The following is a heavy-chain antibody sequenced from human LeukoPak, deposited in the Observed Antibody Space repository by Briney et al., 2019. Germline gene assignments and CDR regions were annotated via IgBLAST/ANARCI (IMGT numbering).Heavy chain of an antibody. CDR1: GFTFSSYA. J-gene: IGHJ5*02. CDR2: ISYDGSNK. CDR3: GRACYAGATWENWFDP. Sequence: PGGSLRLSCAASGFTFSSYAMHWVRQAPGKGLEWVALISYDGSNKYYADSVKARFIISRDNSKNTVYLQMNSLRAEDTAVYYCGRACYAGATWENWFDPWGQGTLVTVSS. D-gene: IGHD1-26*01. V-gene: IGHV3-30*04.